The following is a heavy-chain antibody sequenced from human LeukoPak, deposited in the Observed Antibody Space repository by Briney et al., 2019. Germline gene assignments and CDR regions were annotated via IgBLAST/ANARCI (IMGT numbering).Heavy chain of an antibody. J-gene: IGHJ4*02. CDR2: ISGSGLRT. Sequence: SGGSLRLSCAASGFTFSNYAMIWVRQAPGKGLEWVSSISGSGLRTNCADSVKGRFTISRDHSKNTLYLQMNTLRAEDTAVYYCAKDRTSAYFSVFDFWGQGTLVTVSS. V-gene: IGHV3-23*01. CDR1: GFTFSNYA. D-gene: IGHD3-22*01. CDR3: AKDRTSAYFSVFDF.